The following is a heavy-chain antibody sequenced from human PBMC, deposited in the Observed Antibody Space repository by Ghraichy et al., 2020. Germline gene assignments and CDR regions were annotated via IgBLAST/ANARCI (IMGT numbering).Heavy chain of an antibody. Sequence: ETLSLTCAVYGGSFSGYYWSWIRQPPGKGLEWIGEINHSGSTNYNPSLKSRVTISVDTSKNQFSLKLSSVTAADTAVYYCARGVYDFWSGYPLHYYYYMDVWGKGTTVTVSS. V-gene: IGHV4-34*01. J-gene: IGHJ6*03. CDR3: ARGVYDFWSGYPLHYYYYMDV. CDR2: INHSGST. D-gene: IGHD3-3*01. CDR1: GGSFSGYY.